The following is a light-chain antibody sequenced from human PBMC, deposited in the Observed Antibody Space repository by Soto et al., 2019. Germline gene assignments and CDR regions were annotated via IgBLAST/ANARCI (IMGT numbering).Light chain of an antibody. CDR1: QIVDTS. J-gene: IGKJ2*01. CDR3: QQSHTLPPT. V-gene: IGKV1-39*01. Sequence: DIQMTQSPSSLSASVGNSVTVTCRASQIVDTSLNWYQQKPGKAPQLLIYAASSLQSGVPSRLSGSGSATYFALTIHRLPPEDFATHYCQQSHTLPPTFRQGTKGDI. CDR2: AAS.